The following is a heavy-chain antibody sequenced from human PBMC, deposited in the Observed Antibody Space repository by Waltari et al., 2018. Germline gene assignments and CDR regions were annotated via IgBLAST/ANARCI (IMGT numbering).Heavy chain of an antibody. CDR1: GFTFSSYW. CDR2: ISTDGSST. CDR3: ARDPVVPKADNWFDP. J-gene: IGHJ5*02. D-gene: IGHD2-2*01. Sequence: QVVESGGGLVQPGGSLRLSCAASGFTFSSYWMHWVRQAPGKGLVWVSLISTDGSSTNYADSVKVRFTISRDNANNTLYLQMNSLRSEDTAVYYCARDPVVPKADNWFDPWGQGTLVTVSS. V-gene: IGHV3-74*01.